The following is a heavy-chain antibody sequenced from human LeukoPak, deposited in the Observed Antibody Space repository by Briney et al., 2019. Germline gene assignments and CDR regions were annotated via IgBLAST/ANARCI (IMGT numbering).Heavy chain of an antibody. Sequence: GGSLRLSCAASGFTFSSYSMNWVRQAPGKGLEWVSSISSSSSYIYYADSVKGRFTISRDNAKNSLYLQMNSLRAEDTAVYYCAREGWFGELLNRFDPWGQGTLVTVSS. V-gene: IGHV3-21*01. CDR3: AREGWFGELLNRFDP. CDR1: GFTFSSYS. D-gene: IGHD3-10*01. CDR2: ISSSSSYI. J-gene: IGHJ5*02.